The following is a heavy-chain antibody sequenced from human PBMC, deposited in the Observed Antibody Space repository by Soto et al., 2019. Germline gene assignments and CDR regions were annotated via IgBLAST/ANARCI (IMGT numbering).Heavy chain of an antibody. Sequence: GGSLRLSCAASGFTFSSYGMHWVRQAPGKGLEWVAVISYDGSNKYYADSVKGRFTISRDNSKNTLYLQMNSLRAEDTAVYYCAKVPGYYIGYFQHWGQGTLVTVSS. CDR3: AKVPGYYIGYFQH. CDR1: GFTFSSYG. CDR2: ISYDGSNK. D-gene: IGHD3-9*01. V-gene: IGHV3-30*18. J-gene: IGHJ1*01.